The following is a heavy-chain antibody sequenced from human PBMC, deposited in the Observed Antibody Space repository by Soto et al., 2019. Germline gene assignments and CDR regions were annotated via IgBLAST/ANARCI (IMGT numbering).Heavy chain of an antibody. J-gene: IGHJ3*02. CDR1: GFTFNTYA. CDR2: ISGSGFST. V-gene: IGHV3-23*01. CDR3: ATFTFGRPFDT. D-gene: IGHD3-16*01. Sequence: PGGSLRLSCAASGFTFNTYAMSWVRQAPGQGLEWVSAISGSGFSTYYADSVKGRFSISSGSSKNTLFLQMNSLRADDTAVYFCATFTFGRPFDTWGQGTMVTVSS.